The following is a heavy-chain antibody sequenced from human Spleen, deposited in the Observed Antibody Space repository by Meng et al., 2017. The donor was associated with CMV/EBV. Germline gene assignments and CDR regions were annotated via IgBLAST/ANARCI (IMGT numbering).Heavy chain of an antibody. Sequence: ASVKVSCKASGYTFTIYDINWVRQATGQGLEWMGWMHTNSGNTGYAQKFQGRVTMTRNTSISTAYMELSSLRSEDTAVYYCARLDLSRGGYYDSSQENWFDPWGQGTLVTVSS. CDR2: MHTNSGNT. J-gene: IGHJ5*02. V-gene: IGHV1-8*01. CDR3: ARLDLSRGGYYDSSQENWFDP. CDR1: GYTFTIYD. D-gene: IGHD3-22*01.